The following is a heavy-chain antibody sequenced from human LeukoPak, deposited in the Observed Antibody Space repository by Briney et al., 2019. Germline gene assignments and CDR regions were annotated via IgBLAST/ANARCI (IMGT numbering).Heavy chain of an antibody. J-gene: IGHJ4*02. CDR2: IKEDGSEK. V-gene: IGHV3-7*01. CDR1: GFTFSSYW. D-gene: IGHD3-3*01. CDR3: ARDSTIFGVVLNDY. Sequence: GGSLRLSCAASGFTFSSYWMSWVRQAPGKGLEWVVNIKEDGSEKYYVDSVKGRFTISRDNAKNSLYLQMKSLRAEDTAVYYCARDSTIFGVVLNDYWGQGTLVTVSS.